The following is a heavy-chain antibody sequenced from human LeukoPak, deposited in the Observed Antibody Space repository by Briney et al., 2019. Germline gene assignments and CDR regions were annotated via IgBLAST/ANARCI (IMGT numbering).Heavy chain of an antibody. CDR1: GFTFSSYG. D-gene: IGHD6-13*01. J-gene: IGHJ4*02. Sequence: GGSLRLSCAASGFTFSSYGMSWVRQAPGKGLEWVSGISGSGGSTYYADSVKGRLTISRDNSKNTLFLQMDSLRADDTAVYYCAKHSSSWHYFDYWGQGTLVTVSS. CDR2: ISGSGGST. CDR3: AKHSSSWHYFDY. V-gene: IGHV3-23*01.